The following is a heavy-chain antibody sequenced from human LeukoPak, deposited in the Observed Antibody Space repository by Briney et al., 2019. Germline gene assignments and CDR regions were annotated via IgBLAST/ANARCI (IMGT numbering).Heavy chain of an antibody. CDR1: GYTFTSYG. CDR2: ISAYNGNT. D-gene: IGHD5-24*01. CDR3: ARDFSRLEMATTPPGFDY. Sequence: GASVKVSCKASGYTFTSYGISWVRQAPGQGLEWMGWISAYNGNTNYAQKLQGRVTMTTDTSTSTAYVELSSLRSEDTAVYYCARDFSRLEMATTPPGFDYWGQGTLVTVSS. V-gene: IGHV1-18*01. J-gene: IGHJ4*02.